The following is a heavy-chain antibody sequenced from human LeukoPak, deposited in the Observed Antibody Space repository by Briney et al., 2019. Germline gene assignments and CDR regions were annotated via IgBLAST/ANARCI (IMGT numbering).Heavy chain of an antibody. CDR3: ARFRLFFADY. J-gene: IGHJ4*02. CDR2: INDGAST. V-gene: IGHV4-34*01. D-gene: IGHD3-3*01. CDR1: GGSLSGYY. Sequence: SETLSLTCAVYGGSLSGYYWSWIRQPPGKGPEWIGEINDGASTKYNPSLKSRVTISLDMSKNQFSLNLSSVTAADTAVYYCARFRLFFADYWGQGTLVTVSS.